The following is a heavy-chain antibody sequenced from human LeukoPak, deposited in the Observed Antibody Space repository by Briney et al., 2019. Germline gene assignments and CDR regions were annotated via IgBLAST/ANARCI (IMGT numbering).Heavy chain of an antibody. CDR2: IKSKTDGGTT. CDR1: GFTFSNAW. CDR3: TTVLHYYGSGSYYSLDY. V-gene: IGHV3-15*01. J-gene: IGHJ4*02. D-gene: IGHD3-10*01. Sequence: PGGSLRLSCAASGFTFSNAWMSWVRKAPGKGLEWVGRIKSKTDGGTTDYAAPVKGRYTISRADSKSTLYLQMHSLKTEDTAVYYCTTVLHYYGSGSYYSLDYWGQGTLVTVSS.